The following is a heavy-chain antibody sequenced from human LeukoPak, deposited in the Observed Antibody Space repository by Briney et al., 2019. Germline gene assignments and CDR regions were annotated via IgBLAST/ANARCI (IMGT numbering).Heavy chain of an antibody. V-gene: IGHV1-18*01. D-gene: IGHD3-16*02. CDR3: VGFDIVIIY. J-gene: IGHJ4*02. CDR2: ISAYNGNT. Sequence: ASVKVSCKASGYTFTSYGISWVRQAPGQGLEWMGWISAYNGNTNYAQKLQSSVTMTTDTSPSTAYREMGSLRSDDKAVYCCVGFDIVIIYWGKGTLVTVSS. CDR1: GYTFTSYG.